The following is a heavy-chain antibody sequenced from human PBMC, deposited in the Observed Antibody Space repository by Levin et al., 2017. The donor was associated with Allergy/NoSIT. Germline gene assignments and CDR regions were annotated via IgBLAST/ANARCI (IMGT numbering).Heavy chain of an antibody. CDR1: GGSISSYY. CDR2: IYTIGST. V-gene: IGHV4-4*07. CDR3: ARDSDGSGSYHYNFDY. D-gene: IGHD3-10*01. J-gene: IGHJ4*02. Sequence: PSETLSLTCTVSGGSISSYYWSWIRQPAGKGLEWIGRIYTIGSTNKNPSLKSRVTMSVDTSKNQFSLKLSSVTAADTAVYYCARDSDGSGSYHYNFDYWGQGTLVTVSS.